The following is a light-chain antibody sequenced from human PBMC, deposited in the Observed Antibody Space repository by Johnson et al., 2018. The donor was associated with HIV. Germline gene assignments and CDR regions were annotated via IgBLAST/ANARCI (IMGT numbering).Light chain of an antibody. Sequence: QSVLTQPPSVSAAPGQKVTISCSGSSSNIGNNYVSWYQQLPGTVPKLLIYDNNKRPSGIPDRFSGSKSGTSATLGIPGLQPGDKADYYCGTLASSLSAHYVFGTGTKVTVL. CDR2: DNN. J-gene: IGLJ1*01. CDR3: GTLASSLSAHYV. CDR1: SSNIGNNY. V-gene: IGLV1-51*01.